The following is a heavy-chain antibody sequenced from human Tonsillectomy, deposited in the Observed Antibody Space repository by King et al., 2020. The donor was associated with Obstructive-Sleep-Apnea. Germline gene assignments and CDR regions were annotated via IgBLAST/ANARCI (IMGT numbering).Heavy chain of an antibody. CDR3: ARDFAHNYDILTGYPQAVWYFDL. D-gene: IGHD3-9*01. V-gene: IGHV4-4*07. Sequence: VQLQESGPGLVKPSETLSLTCTVSGGSISSYYWSWIRQPAGKGLEWIGRIYTSGSTNYNPSLKSRVTMSVDTSKNQFSLKLSSVTAADTAVYYCARDFAHNYDILTGYPQAVWYFDLWGRGTLVTVSS. CDR1: GGSISSYY. CDR2: IYTSGST. J-gene: IGHJ2*01.